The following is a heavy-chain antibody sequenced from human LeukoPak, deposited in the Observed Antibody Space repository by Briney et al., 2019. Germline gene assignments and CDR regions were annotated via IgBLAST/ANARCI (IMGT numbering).Heavy chain of an antibody. CDR2: ISGRCGST. CDR1: GFTFSSYW. Sequence: GGSLRLFRASCGFTFSSYWMSWVRQAPGKGLEWVSAISGRCGSTYYADSVKGRFTISRDNSKNTLYLQMNSLRAEDTAVYYCAKDLSALRFLEWLPNVYFDYWGQGTLVTVSS. CDR3: AKDLSALRFLEWLPNVYFDY. D-gene: IGHD3-3*01. J-gene: IGHJ4*02. V-gene: IGHV3-23*01.